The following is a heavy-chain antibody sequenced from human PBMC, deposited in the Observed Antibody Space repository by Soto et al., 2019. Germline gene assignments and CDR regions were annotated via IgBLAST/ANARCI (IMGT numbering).Heavy chain of an antibody. CDR2: INPSGGST. CDR1: GYTFTSYY. J-gene: IGHJ4*02. CDR3: ARGGGHCISTSCYSVHFDY. D-gene: IGHD2-2*01. Sequence: QVQLVQSGAEVKKPGASVKVSCKASGYTFTSYYMHWVRQAPGQGLEWMGIINPSGGSTSYAQKFQGRVTMTRDTSTSTVYMELSSLRSEDTAVYYCARGGGHCISTSCYSVHFDYWGQGTLVTVSS. V-gene: IGHV1-46*01.